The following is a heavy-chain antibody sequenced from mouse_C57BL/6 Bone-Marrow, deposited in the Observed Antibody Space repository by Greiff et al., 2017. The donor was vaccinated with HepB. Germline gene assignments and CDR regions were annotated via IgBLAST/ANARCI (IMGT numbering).Heavy chain of an antibody. CDR1: GYTFTDHA. CDR3: KRDCGSRHWYFDV. Sequence: QVQLQQSDAELVKPGASVKISCKASGYTFTDHAIHWVQQKPEQGLEWIGYISPGNGDIKYNEKFKGKATLTADKSSSTAQMQLNSLTSEDCAVYFCKRDCGSRHWYFDVWGAGTTVTVSS. V-gene: IGHV1S53*02. J-gene: IGHJ1*01. D-gene: IGHD1-1*01. CDR2: ISPGNGDI.